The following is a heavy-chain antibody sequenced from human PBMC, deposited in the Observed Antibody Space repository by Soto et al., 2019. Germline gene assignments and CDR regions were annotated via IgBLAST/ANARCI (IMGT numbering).Heavy chain of an antibody. Sequence: SVKVSCKASGGTFSSYAISWVRQAPGQGLEWMGGIIPIFGTANYAQKFQGRVTITADESTSTAYMELSSLRSEDTAVYYCARGDYDYVWRSYQINHQYYFDYWGQGTLVTVSS. CDR2: IIPIFGTA. J-gene: IGHJ4*02. D-gene: IGHD3-16*01. CDR3: ARGDYDYVWRSYQINHQYYFDY. V-gene: IGHV1-69*13. CDR1: GGTFSSYA.